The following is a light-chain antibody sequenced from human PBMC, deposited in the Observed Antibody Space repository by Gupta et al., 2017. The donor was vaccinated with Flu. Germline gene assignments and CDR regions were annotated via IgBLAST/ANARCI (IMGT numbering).Light chain of an antibody. V-gene: IGLV1-40*01. J-gene: IGLJ3*02. CDR2: ANN. Sequence: QSVLTQPPSVSGAPGQRVTISCTGSSSNIGAGYDVHWYQQLPGTAPKLLIYANNNRPSGVPDRFSGSRSDTSASLAITGLQADDETDYYCQSYDSSLSASVFGGGTKLTVL. CDR1: SSNIGAGYD. CDR3: QSYDSSLSASV.